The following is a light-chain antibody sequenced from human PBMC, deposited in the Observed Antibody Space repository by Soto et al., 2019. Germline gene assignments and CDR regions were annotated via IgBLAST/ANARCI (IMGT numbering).Light chain of an antibody. V-gene: IGLV3-21*04. Sequence: SYELTQPPSVSVAPGKTATITCGGNNIGSRSVHWYQQKPGQAPVLVIFYDTDRPSGIPERFSASNSGDTATLTISRVEAGDEADYYCQVWDSGSDHRNVFGTGTQLTVL. J-gene: IGLJ1*01. CDR3: QVWDSGSDHRNV. CDR2: YDT. CDR1: NIGSRS.